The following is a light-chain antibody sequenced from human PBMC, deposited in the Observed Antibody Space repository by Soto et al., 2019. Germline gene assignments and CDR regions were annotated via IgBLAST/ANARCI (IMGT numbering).Light chain of an antibody. CDR1: QSISNY. V-gene: IGKV3-11*01. CDR2: GAS. J-gene: IGKJ5*01. CDR3: QQRSNWPLIT. Sequence: EIVMTQSPATLSVSPGERATLSCRASQSISNYLAWYQQKPGQAPRLXXFGASIRVTGIPDRFIGSGSGTDFTLPISRLEPEDFAVYYCQQRSNWPLITFGQGTRLEIK.